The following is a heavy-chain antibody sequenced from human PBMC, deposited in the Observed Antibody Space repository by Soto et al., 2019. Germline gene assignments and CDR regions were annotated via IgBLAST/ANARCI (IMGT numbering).Heavy chain of an antibody. CDR1: GYTFTSYA. J-gene: IGHJ4*02. CDR2: INAGNGNT. D-gene: IGHD3-22*01. CDR3: AREYYYDSSGYYAYFDY. Sequence: QVQLVQSGAEEKKPGASVKVSCKASGYTFTSYAMHWVRQAPGQRLEWMGWINAGNGNTKYSQKFQGRVTITRDTSASTAYMELSSLSSEDTAVYYCAREYYYDSSGYYAYFDYWGQGTLVTVSS. V-gene: IGHV1-3*05.